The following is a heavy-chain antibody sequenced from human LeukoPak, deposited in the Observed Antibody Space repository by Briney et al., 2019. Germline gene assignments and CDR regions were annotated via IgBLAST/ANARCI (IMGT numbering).Heavy chain of an antibody. D-gene: IGHD5-18*01. V-gene: IGHV4-39*07. J-gene: IGHJ6*03. CDR1: GGSISSSSYY. Sequence: SETLSLTCTVSGGSISSSSYYWGWIRQPPGKGLEWIGSIYYSGSTYYNPSLKSRVTISVDTSKNQFSLKLSSVTAADTAVYYCARGVSAMVVYYYYYYMDVWGKGTTVTVSS. CDR2: IYYSGST. CDR3: ARGVSAMVVYYYYYYMDV.